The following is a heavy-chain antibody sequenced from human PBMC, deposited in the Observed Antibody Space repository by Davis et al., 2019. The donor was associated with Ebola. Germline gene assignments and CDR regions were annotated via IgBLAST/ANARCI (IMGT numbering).Heavy chain of an antibody. Sequence: AASVKVSCEASGYTFTNYYMHWVRQAPGQGLEWMGRINPDSGGTNYAQSFQGRVTMTRDTSISTAYMEMSSLRSEDTALYYCTTPGGQDSGYDVFDIWGQGTMVTVSS. D-gene: IGHD5-12*01. J-gene: IGHJ3*02. CDR1: GYTFTNYY. V-gene: IGHV1-2*06. CDR2: INPDSGGT. CDR3: TTPGGQDSGYDVFDI.